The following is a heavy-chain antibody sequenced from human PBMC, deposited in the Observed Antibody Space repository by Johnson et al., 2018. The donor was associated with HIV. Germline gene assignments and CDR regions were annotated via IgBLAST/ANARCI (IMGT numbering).Heavy chain of an antibody. J-gene: IGHJ3*02. CDR1: KFTVSSNY. CDR3: ARVWLLGAFDI. D-gene: IGHD3-16*01. V-gene: IGHV3-66*01. CDR2: LYSGGST. Sequence: EQLVESGGGVVQPGRSLRLSCAASKFTVSSNYMSWVRQAPGKGLEWVSVLYSGGSTYYADSVKGRFTISRDNSKNTLYLQMNSLRAEDTAVYYCARVWLLGAFDIWGQGTMVTVSS.